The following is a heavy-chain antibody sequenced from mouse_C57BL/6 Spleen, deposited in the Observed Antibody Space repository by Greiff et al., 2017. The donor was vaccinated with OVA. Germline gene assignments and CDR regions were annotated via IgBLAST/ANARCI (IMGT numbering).Heavy chain of an antibody. CDR2: IYPSDSET. CDR3: ARNYYGSSGYFDV. CDR1: GYTFTSYW. D-gene: IGHD1-1*01. Sequence: VQLQQPGAELVRPGSSVKLSCKASGYTFTSYWMDWVKQRPGQGLEWIGNIYPSDSETHYTQKFKDKATLTVDKSSSTAYMQLSSLTSEDSAVYYCARNYYGSSGYFDVWGTGTTVTVSS. J-gene: IGHJ1*03. V-gene: IGHV1-61*01.